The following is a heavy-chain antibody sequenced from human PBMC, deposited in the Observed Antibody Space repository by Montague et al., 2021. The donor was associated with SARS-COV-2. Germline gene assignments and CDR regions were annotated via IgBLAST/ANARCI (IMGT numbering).Heavy chain of an antibody. Sequence: TLSLTCTVSGGSISSGGYYWSWIRQHPGKGLEWIGYIYYSGSTYHNPSFKSRVTISVDTSKNQFSLKLSSVTAADTAVYYCARDTGISGAFDIWGQGTMVTVSS. J-gene: IGHJ3*02. D-gene: IGHD2-15*01. CDR3: ARDTGISGAFDI. CDR1: GGSISSGGYY. V-gene: IGHV4-31*03. CDR2: IYYSGST.